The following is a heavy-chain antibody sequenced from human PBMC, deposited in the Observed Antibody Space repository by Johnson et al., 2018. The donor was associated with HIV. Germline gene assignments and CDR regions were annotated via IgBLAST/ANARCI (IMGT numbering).Heavy chain of an antibody. D-gene: IGHD7-27*01. CDR3: AKKQDWGSYSDTFDI. Sequence: QVQLVESGGGVVQPGRSLRLSCAASGFTFSSYGMHWVRQAPGKGLEWVAVIWYDGSNKYYADSVKGRFTISRDNSKNTLYLQMNSLRAEDTAVYYCAKKQDWGSYSDTFDIWGQGTMVTVSS. CDR1: GFTFSSYG. V-gene: IGHV3-33*06. CDR2: IWYDGSNK. J-gene: IGHJ3*02.